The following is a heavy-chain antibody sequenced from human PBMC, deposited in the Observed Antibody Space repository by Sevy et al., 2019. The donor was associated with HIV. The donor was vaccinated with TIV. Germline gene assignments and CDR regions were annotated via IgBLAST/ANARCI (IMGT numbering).Heavy chain of an antibody. CDR3: ARGNSGSFDY. D-gene: IGHD3-22*01. CDR2: IKQDESEK. Sequence: GGSLRLSCAASGFSFSNYWMHWVRQAPGKGLEWVANIKQDESEKYNVASVKGRFTISRDNTKNSVYLQMNSLRPEDTAIYYCARGNSGSFDYWGQGTLVTVSS. CDR1: GFSFSNYW. V-gene: IGHV3-7*04. J-gene: IGHJ4*02.